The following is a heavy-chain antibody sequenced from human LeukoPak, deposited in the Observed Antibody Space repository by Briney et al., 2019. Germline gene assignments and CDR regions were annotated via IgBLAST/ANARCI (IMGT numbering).Heavy chain of an antibody. CDR3: ARDQGIAVAGLLYYYGMDV. CDR2: IYYSGST. V-gene: IGHV4-59*01. D-gene: IGHD6-19*01. Sequence: SETLSLTCTVSGGSISSYYWSWIRQPPGKGLEWIGYIYYSGSTNYNPSLKSRVTISVDTSKNQFSLKLSSVTAADTAVYYCARDQGIAVAGLLYYYGMDVWGQGTTVTVSS. CDR1: GGSISSYY. J-gene: IGHJ6*02.